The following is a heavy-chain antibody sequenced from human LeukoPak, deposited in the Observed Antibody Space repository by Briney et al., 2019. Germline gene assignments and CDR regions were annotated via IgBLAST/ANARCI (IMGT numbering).Heavy chain of an antibody. Sequence: SETLSLTCTVSGGSISSSSYHWGWIRQPPGEGLEWIGSISNSGRSYYKPSLQSRVTISVDTSKNQVSLNLSSVTAADTAVYYCARQPYDSSGYGYFDFWGQGTLVTVSS. CDR3: ARQPYDSSGYGYFDF. CDR2: ISNSGRS. J-gene: IGHJ4*02. D-gene: IGHD3-22*01. V-gene: IGHV4-39*01. CDR1: GGSISSSSYH.